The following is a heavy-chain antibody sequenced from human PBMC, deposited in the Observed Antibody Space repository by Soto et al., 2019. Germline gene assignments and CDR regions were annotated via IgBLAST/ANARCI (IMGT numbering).Heavy chain of an antibody. Sequence: QVQLVQSGAEVKKPGSSVKVSCKASGGTFSSYAISWVRQAPGQGLEWMGGIIPIFGTANYAQKFQGRVTITADESTSTAYMELSSLRSEDTAVYYCARGVAAAGTENYYSYYGMDVWGQGTTVTVSS. V-gene: IGHV1-69*01. CDR1: GGTFSSYA. J-gene: IGHJ6*02. D-gene: IGHD6-13*01. CDR3: ARGVAAAGTENYYSYYGMDV. CDR2: IIPIFGTA.